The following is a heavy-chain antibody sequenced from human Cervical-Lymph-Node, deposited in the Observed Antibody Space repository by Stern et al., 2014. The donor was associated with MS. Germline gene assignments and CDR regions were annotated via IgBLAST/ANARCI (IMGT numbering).Heavy chain of an antibody. CDR1: GFTFSDYY. D-gene: IGHD1-1*01. J-gene: IGHJ6*02. CDR2: INGRGTTE. CDR3: ARRERPXXXXX. V-gene: IGHV3-11*01. Sequence: VQLVESGGGLVKPGESLRLSCAASGFTFSDYYMSWIRQAPGKGLEGISKINGRGTTEDYADSVKGRFTISRDNAKSSLYLQMNSLRAEDPPAYYCARRERPXXXXXWGQGTTVTVSS.